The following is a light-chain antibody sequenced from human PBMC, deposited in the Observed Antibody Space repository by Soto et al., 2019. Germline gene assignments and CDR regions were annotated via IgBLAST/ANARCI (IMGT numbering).Light chain of an antibody. CDR1: QRVLYSSTGKDS. J-gene: IGKJ2*01. V-gene: IGKV4-1*01. Sequence: DIVMTQSPDSLAVSLGERSTTNCKPIQRVLYSSTGKDSLAWYRQRPGQPLQLLISWASTRASGVPDRFSGRGSGTNFTLPLSSLQAEDVAVYYCLQYFDTPPYTFGQGTKVEI. CDR3: LQYFDTPPYT. CDR2: WAS.